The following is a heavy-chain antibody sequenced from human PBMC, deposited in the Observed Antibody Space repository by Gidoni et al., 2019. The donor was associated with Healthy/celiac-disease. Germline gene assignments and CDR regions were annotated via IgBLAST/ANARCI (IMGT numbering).Heavy chain of an antibody. D-gene: IGHD6-19*01. J-gene: IGHJ4*02. Sequence: QLQLQESGPGLVKPSETLSLTCTVSGGSISISSYYWGWLRQPPGKGLEWIGRIYYSGSTYYNPSLKSRVTISVDTSKNQFSLKLSSVTAADTAVYYCARLAKDYSSCWLPYFDYWGQGTLVTVSS. CDR1: GGSISISSYY. V-gene: IGHV4-39*01. CDR3: ARLAKDYSSCWLPYFDY. CDR2: IYYSGST.